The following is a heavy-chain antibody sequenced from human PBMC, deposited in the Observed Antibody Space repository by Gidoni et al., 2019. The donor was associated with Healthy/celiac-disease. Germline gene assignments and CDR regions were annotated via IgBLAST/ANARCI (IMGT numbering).Heavy chain of an antibody. CDR2: INHSGST. D-gene: IGHD6-19*01. CDR1: GGSFSGYY. CDR3: ARSYWLRSYLYYYYMDV. Sequence: QVQLQQGGAGLLKPSETLSLTCAVYGGSFSGYYWSWIRQPPGKGLEWIGEINHSGSTNYNPSLKSRVTISVDTSKNQFSLKLSSVTAADTAVYYCARSYWLRSYLYYYYMDVWGKGTTVTVSS. V-gene: IGHV4-34*01. J-gene: IGHJ6*03.